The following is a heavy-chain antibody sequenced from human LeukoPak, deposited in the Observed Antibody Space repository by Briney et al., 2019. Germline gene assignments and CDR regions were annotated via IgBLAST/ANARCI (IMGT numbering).Heavy chain of an antibody. Sequence: PGGSLRLSCAASGFTFSGYAMSWVRQAPGKGLEWVSSISSSSSYIYYADSVKGRFTISRDNAKNSLYLQMNSLRAEDTAVYYCARDPEYSSGWYDYWGQGTLVTVSS. J-gene: IGHJ4*02. V-gene: IGHV3-21*01. CDR1: GFTFSGYA. CDR3: ARDPEYSSGWYDY. CDR2: ISSSSSYI. D-gene: IGHD6-19*01.